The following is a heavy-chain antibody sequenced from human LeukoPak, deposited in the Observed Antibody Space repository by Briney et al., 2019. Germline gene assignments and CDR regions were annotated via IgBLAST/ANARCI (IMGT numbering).Heavy chain of an antibody. CDR3: AKAGERFLEWSGTYYFDY. V-gene: IGHV3-7*03. CDR1: GFTFSSYW. CDR2: IKQDGSEK. Sequence: GGSLRLSCAASGFTFSSYWMSWVRQAPGKGLEWVANIKQDGSEKYYVDSVKGRFTISRDNAKNSLYLQMNSLRVEDTAVYYCAKAGERFLEWSGTYYFDYWGQGTLVTVSS. D-gene: IGHD3-3*01. J-gene: IGHJ4*02.